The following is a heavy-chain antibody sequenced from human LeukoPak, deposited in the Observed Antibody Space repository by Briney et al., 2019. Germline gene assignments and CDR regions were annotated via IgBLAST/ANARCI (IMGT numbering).Heavy chain of an antibody. CDR1: GSTFTNAW. V-gene: IGHV3-15*01. J-gene: IGHJ4*02. CDR3: TTDAGYNSRWYNW. Sequence: GGSLRLSCAASGSTFTNAWMSWVRQAPGKGLEWVGRIKSKSDGGTIEYGAPVKGRFTISRDDSKNTLYLQMNSLKAEDTAVYYCTTDAGYNSRWYNWWGQGTLVTVSS. D-gene: IGHD6-13*01. CDR2: IKSKSDGGTI.